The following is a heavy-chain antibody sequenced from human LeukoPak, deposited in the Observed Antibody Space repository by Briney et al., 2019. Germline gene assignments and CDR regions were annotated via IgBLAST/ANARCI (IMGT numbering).Heavy chain of an antibody. CDR3: AKDISSSGSYYFDY. Sequence: GGSLRLSCATSGFTFSTYSMNWVRQAPGKGLEWVSSTSGSGRYMYYADSAKGRFTISRDNSKNTLYLQMNSLRAEDTAVYYCAKDISSSGSYYFDYWGQGTLVTVSS. J-gene: IGHJ4*02. D-gene: IGHD3-22*01. V-gene: IGHV3-21*01. CDR1: GFTFSTYS. CDR2: TSGSGRYM.